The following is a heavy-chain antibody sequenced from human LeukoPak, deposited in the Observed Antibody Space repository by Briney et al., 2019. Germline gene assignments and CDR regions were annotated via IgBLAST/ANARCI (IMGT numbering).Heavy chain of an antibody. V-gene: IGHV3-74*01. D-gene: IGHD5-18*01. J-gene: IGHJ4*02. CDR2: INSDGSST. CDR1: GFTFSSYW. CDR3: ARLAGYSYGYWFDY. Sequence: PGGSLRLSCAASGFTFSSYWMHWVRQAPGKGLVWVSRINSDGSSTSYADSVKGRFTISRDNAKNSLYLQMNSLRAEDTAVYYCARLAGYSYGYWFDYWGQGTLVTVSS.